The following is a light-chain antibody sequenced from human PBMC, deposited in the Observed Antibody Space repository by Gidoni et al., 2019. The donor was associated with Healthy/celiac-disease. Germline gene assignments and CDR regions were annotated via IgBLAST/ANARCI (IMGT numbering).Light chain of an antibody. J-gene: IGKJ1*01. CDR3: QQYGSSPWT. CDR1: QSVSSSY. CDR2: GAS. V-gene: IGKV3-20*01. Sequence: EIVLTPSPGTLSLSPGERATLSCRASQSVSSSYLAWYQQKPGQAPRLLIYGASSRATGIPDRFRGRGSGTDFTLTISRLEPEDFAVYYWQQYGSSPWTFGQGTKVEIK.